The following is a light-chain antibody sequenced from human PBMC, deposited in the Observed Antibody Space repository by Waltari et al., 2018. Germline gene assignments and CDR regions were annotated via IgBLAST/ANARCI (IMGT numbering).Light chain of an antibody. Sequence: QLVLTQSPSASASLGASVKLTCTLSSGHSDSSIAWHQQQPQKAPRYLMRLTSDGSHIKGDGIPDRFSGSSSGAERYLTVSSLHSEDEADYYCQTWATGIRLFGGGTKLTVL. CDR2: LTSDGSH. V-gene: IGLV4-69*01. CDR3: QTWATGIRL. J-gene: IGLJ2*01. CDR1: SGHSDSS.